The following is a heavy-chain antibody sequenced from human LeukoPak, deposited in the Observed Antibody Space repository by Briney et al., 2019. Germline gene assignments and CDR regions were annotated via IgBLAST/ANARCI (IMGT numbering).Heavy chain of an antibody. CDR2: INTNTGDP. J-gene: IGHJ4*02. V-gene: IGHV7-4-1*02. CDR1: GYTFTSYA. D-gene: IGHD6-13*01. CDR3: ARLEYSSSWRTFDY. Sequence: GSSVKVSCKASGYTFTSYAMNWVRQAPGQGLEWMGWINTNTGDPTYAQGFTGRFVFSLDTSVSTAYLQISSLKAEDTAVYYCARLEYSSSWRTFDYWGQGTLVTVSS.